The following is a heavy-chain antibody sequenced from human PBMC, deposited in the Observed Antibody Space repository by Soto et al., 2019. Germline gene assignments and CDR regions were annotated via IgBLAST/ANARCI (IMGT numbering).Heavy chain of an antibody. Sequence: LSLTCAVSGGSISSSNWWSWVRQPPGKGLEWIGEIYHSGSTNYNPSLKSRVTISVDKSKNQFSLKLSSVTAADTAVYYCARDRRVGYCSSTSCFYFDYWGQGTLVTVSS. CDR3: ARDRRVGYCSSTSCFYFDY. D-gene: IGHD2-2*03. CDR2: IYHSGST. V-gene: IGHV4-4*02. CDR1: GGSISSSNW. J-gene: IGHJ4*02.